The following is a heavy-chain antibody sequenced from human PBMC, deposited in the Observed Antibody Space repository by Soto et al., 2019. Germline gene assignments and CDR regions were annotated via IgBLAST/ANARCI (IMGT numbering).Heavy chain of an antibody. CDR3: ARHVPAAGYYYGMDV. J-gene: IGHJ6*02. D-gene: IGHD2-2*01. V-gene: IGHV1-69*12. CDR2: IIPTFGTA. Sequence: QVQLVQSGAEVKKPGSSVKVSCKASGGTFSSYAISWVRQAPGQGLEWMGGIIPTFGTADYAQRFQGRVTIAADESTSTAYMELSSLRSEDTAVYYCARHVPAAGYYYGMDVWGQGTTVTVSS. CDR1: GGTFSSYA.